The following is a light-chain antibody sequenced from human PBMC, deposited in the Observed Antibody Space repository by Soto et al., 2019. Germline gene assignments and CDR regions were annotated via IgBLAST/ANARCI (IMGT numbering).Light chain of an antibody. CDR1: SSDVGAYDY. V-gene: IGLV2-14*01. CDR2: DVS. CDR3: GSYTSSSTPLYV. Sequence: QSALTQPASVSGSPGQSIAISCTGTSSDVGAYDYVSWYQQHPGKAPKLMIYDVSNRPSGVSNRFSGSKSGNTASLTISGLQAEDEADYYCGSYTSSSTPLYVFGTGTKVTVL. J-gene: IGLJ1*01.